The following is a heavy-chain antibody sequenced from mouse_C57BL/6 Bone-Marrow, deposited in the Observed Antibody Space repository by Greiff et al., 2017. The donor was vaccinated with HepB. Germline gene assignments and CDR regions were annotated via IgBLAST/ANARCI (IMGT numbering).Heavy chain of an antibody. CDR1: GFTFSSYG. D-gene: IGHD1-1*01. Sequence: EVKLMESGGDLVKPGGSLKLSCAASGFTFSSYGMSWVRQTPDKRLEWVGTISSGGSYTYYPDSVKGRFTVSRDNAKNTRYLQMSSLKFEDTAMYYCARQSYYGSGYGFAYWGQGTLVTVSA. J-gene: IGHJ3*01. CDR3: ARQSYYGSGYGFAY. CDR2: ISSGGSYT. V-gene: IGHV5-6*01.